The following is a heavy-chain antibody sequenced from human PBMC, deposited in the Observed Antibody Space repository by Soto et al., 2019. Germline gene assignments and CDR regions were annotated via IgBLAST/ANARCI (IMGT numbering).Heavy chain of an antibody. J-gene: IGHJ6*02. CDR1: GFTFSSYA. Sequence: PGGSLRLSCAASGFTFSSYAMHWVRQAPGKGLEWVAVISYDGSNEYYADSVKGRFTISRDNSKNTLYLQMNSLRAEDTAVYYCAGSPLNYGSGPYGMGVRGQGTTVTVSS. V-gene: IGHV3-30-3*01. CDR2: ISYDGSNE. CDR3: AGSPLNYGSGPYGMGV. D-gene: IGHD3-10*01.